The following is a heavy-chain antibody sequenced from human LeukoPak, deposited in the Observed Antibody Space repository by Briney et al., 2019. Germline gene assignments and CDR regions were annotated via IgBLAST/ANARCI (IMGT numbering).Heavy chain of an antibody. CDR3: ARWSFLGIGYFQH. CDR1: GFTFSSYW. Sequence: PGGSLRLSCTASGFTFSSYWMHWVRQAPGKGLVWVSRINSDGSSTRYADSVKGRFTISRDNAKNTLYLQMNSLRAEDTAVYYCARWSFLGIGYFQHWGQGTLVTVSS. D-gene: IGHD3-16*01. CDR2: INSDGSST. J-gene: IGHJ1*01. V-gene: IGHV3-74*01.